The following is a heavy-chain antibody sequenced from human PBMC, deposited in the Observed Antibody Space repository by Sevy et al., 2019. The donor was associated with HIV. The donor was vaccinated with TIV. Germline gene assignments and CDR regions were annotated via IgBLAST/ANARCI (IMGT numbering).Heavy chain of an antibody. CDR3: AREENRELGTIPLDS. D-gene: IGHD7-27*01. CDR2: ISKSGSTT. CDR1: GFTFSHHN. J-gene: IGHJ4*02. V-gene: IGHV3-48*02. Sequence: WGSLRLSCAASGFTFSHHNMNCVRQAPGKGLEWISYISKSGSTTYFADSVRGRFTISRDNAKNSLFLEMHSLTDEDTAVYYCAREENRELGTIPLDSWGRGIQVTVSS.